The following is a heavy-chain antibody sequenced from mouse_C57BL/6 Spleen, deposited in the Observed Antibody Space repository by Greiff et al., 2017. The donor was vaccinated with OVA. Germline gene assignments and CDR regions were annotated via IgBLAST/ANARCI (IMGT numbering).Heavy chain of an antibody. Sequence: QVQLQQSGAELVKPGASVKISCKASGYAFSSSWMNWVKQRPGKGLEWIGRIYPGDGDTNYNGKFKGKATLTAAKSSSTAYMQLSSLTSEDAAVYFCARYDYYGNYGYFEVWGTGTTVTVST. CDR2: IYPGDGDT. J-gene: IGHJ1*03. V-gene: IGHV1-82*01. CDR1: GYAFSSSW. D-gene: IGHD2-1*01. CDR3: ARYDYYGNYGYFEV.